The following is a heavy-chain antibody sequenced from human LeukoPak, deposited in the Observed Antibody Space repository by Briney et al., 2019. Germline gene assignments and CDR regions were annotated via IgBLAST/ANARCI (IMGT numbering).Heavy chain of an antibody. D-gene: IGHD3-3*01. CDR3: AKDKSRFLEWLSFDY. CDR2: ISWNSGSI. J-gene: IGHJ4*02. V-gene: IGHV3-9*03. Sequence: GRSLRLSCAASGFTFDDYAMHWVRQAPGKGLEWVSGISWNSGSIGYADSVKGRFTISRDNAKNSLYLQMNSLRAEDMALYYCAKDKSRFLEWLSFDYWGRGTLVTVSS. CDR1: GFTFDDYA.